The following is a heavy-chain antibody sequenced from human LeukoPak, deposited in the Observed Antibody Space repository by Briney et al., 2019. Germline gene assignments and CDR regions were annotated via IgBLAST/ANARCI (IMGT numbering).Heavy chain of an antibody. Sequence: ASVKVSCKASGYTFTSYGISWVRQAPGQGPEWMGWISAYNGNTNYAQKLQGRVTMTTDTSTSTAYMELRSLRSDDTAVYYCARDREEYYGSGSSFDYWGQGTLVTVSS. CDR1: GYTFTSYG. D-gene: IGHD3-10*01. J-gene: IGHJ4*02. CDR3: ARDREEYYGSGSSFDY. CDR2: ISAYNGNT. V-gene: IGHV1-18*01.